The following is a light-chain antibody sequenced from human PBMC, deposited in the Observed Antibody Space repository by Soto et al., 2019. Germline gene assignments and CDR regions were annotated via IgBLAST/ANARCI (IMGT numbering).Light chain of an antibody. Sequence: IHMTQSPSSLSASVVYIVTITCRASQSISSYLNWYQQKPGKAPKLLIYKASTLKSGLQSRFSGSGSRTEFPITISSLQPPDFETYYCKTYNSYHEELGQGNHVDIK. CDR1: QSISSY. CDR3: KTYNSYHEE. V-gene: IGKV1-5*03. J-gene: IGKJ1*01. CDR2: KAS.